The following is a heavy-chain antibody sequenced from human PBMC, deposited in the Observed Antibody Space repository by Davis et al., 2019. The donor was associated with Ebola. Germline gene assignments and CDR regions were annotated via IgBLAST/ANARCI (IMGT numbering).Heavy chain of an antibody. CDR3: ARDSGPSSIVLMGYYYGMDV. V-gene: IGHV3-23*01. D-gene: IGHD2-8*01. CDR2: ISGSGGST. J-gene: IGHJ6*02. Sequence: GESLKISCTASGFTFGDYAMSWFRQAPGKGLEWVSAISGSGGSTYYADSVKGRFTISRDNSKNTLYLQMNSLRAEDTAVYYCARDSGPSSIVLMGYYYGMDVWGQGTTVTVSS. CDR1: GFTFGDYA.